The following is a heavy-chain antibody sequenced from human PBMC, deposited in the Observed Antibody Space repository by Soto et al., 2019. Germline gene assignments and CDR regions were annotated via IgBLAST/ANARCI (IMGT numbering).Heavy chain of an antibody. CDR2: IYPGDSDT. CDR3: ARDERAQLWFGESNNLKDYYYYGMDV. CDR1: GYSFTSYW. V-gene: IGHV5-51*01. Sequence: GESLKISCKGSGYSFTSYWIGWVRQMPGKGLEWMGIIYPGDSDTRYSPSFQGQVTMTRDTSTSTVYMELSSLRSEDTAVYYCARDERAQLWFGESNNLKDYYYYGMDVWGQGTTVTVSS. D-gene: IGHD3-10*01. J-gene: IGHJ6*02.